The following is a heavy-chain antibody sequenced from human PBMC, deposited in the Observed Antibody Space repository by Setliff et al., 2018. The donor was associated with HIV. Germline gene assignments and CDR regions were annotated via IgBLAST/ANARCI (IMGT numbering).Heavy chain of an antibody. CDR1: GFIFSSYE. D-gene: IGHD2-15*01. CDR2: IGGSGSAR. V-gene: IGHV3-48*03. Sequence: GGSLRLSCATSGFIFSSYEMNWVRQTPGKGLEWVSYIGGSGSARYYADSVKGRFTIFRDNAKNSVYLQMNSLRAEDTAVYYCARGCVGGNCYSPTGDYWGQGTLVTVSS. J-gene: IGHJ4*02. CDR3: ARGCVGGNCYSPTGDY.